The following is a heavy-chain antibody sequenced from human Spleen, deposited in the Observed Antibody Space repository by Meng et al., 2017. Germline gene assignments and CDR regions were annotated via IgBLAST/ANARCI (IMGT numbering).Heavy chain of an antibody. CDR3: ARYHPSQRDAFDI. V-gene: IGHV1-69*06. CDR2: IIPIFGTA. CDR1: GGTFSSYA. D-gene: IGHD1-1*01. J-gene: IGHJ3*02. Sequence: SVKVSCKASGGTFSSYAISWVRQAPGQGLEWMGGIIPIFGTANYAQKFQGRVTMTWDTSISTVYMELSSLRSEDTAIYYCARYHPSQRDAFDIWGQGTMVTVSS.